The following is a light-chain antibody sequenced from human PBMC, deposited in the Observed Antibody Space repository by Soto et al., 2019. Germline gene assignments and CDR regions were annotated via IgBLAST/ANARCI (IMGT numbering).Light chain of an antibody. J-gene: IGLJ1*01. V-gene: IGLV2-11*01. CDR2: DVS. Sequence: SALTQPRSVSGSPGQSVTISCTGTSSDVGDYNYVSWYQQHPGKAPKLMIYDVSKRPSGVPDRFSGSKSGNTASLTISGLQAEDEADYYCCSYAGSRYVFGTGTKLTVL. CDR1: SSDVGDYNY. CDR3: CSYAGSRYV.